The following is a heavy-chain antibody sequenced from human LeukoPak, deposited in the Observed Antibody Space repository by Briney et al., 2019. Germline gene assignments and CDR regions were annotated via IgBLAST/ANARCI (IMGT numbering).Heavy chain of an antibody. CDR1: GFTFSGYD. CDR3: TRTSLSGWFDS. J-gene: IGHJ5*01. Sequence: GGSLRLSCAASGFTFSGYDIHWGRQPPGKGLERVSTIDIAGDTYYPDSVKGRFTISRQNGKNSLYLQMNSLRAEDTAVYYCTRTSLSGWFDSWGQGTLVTVSS. D-gene: IGHD6-19*01. V-gene: IGHV3-13*01. CDR2: IDIAGDT.